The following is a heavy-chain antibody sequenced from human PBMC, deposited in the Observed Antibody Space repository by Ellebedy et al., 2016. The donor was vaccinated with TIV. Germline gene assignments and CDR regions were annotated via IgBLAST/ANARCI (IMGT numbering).Heavy chain of an antibody. V-gene: IGHV1-3*04. CDR1: GYTFALYT. D-gene: IGHD3-16*01. CDR2: INTDTGNT. CDR3: AKDRGGTGNFDY. Sequence: AASVKVSCKASGYTFALYTMHWVRQAPGQRLEWLGWINTDTGNTEYPQHFQGRVTFTTDTAASTVYIRLSSLGTEDTAVYYCAKDRGGTGNFDYWGQGTLVTVSS. J-gene: IGHJ4*02.